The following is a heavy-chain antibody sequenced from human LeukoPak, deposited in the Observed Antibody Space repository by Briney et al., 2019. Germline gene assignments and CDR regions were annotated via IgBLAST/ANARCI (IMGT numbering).Heavy chain of an antibody. CDR1: GCSISSYY. Sequence: PSETLSLTRTVSGCSISSYYWSWIRQPPGKGLEWIGYIYYSGSTNYNPSLKSRVTISVDTSKNQFSLKLSSVTAADTAVYYCARDKVRQGMDVWGQGTTVTVSS. CDR2: IYYSGST. J-gene: IGHJ6*02. V-gene: IGHV4-59*01. CDR3: ARDKVRQGMDV. D-gene: IGHD3-10*01.